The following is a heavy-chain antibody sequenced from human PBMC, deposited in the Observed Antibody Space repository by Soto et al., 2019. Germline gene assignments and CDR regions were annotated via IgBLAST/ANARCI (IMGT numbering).Heavy chain of an antibody. V-gene: IGHV1-18*01. Sequence: ASVKVSCKASGFTFTSYGITWVRQAPGQGLEWMGWVSAYNGNTNYAQKFQGRVTMTTDTSTSTAYMELRSLRSDDTAVYYCARDRSGATARDFDYWGKGTLVPVSS. J-gene: IGHJ4*02. CDR1: GFTFTSYG. CDR2: VSAYNGNT. CDR3: ARDRSGATARDFDY. D-gene: IGHD1-26*01.